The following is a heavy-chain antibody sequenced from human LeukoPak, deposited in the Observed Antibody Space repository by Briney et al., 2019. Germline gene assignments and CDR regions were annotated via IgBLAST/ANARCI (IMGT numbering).Heavy chain of an antibody. CDR2: IIPIFGTA. CDR1: GGTFSSYA. D-gene: IGHD6-19*01. CDR3: ARADTEYSSGWYPIDY. Sequence: SVKVSCKASGGTFSSYAISWVRQAPGQGREWMGRIIPIFGTANYAQKFQGRVTITTDESTSTTYMELSSLRSEDTAVYYCARADTEYSSGWYPIDYWGQGTLVTVSS. V-gene: IGHV1-69*05. J-gene: IGHJ4*02.